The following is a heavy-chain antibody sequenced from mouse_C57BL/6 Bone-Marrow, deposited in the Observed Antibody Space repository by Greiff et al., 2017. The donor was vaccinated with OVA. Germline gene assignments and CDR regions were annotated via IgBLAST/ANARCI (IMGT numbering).Heavy chain of an antibody. D-gene: IGHD1-1*01. CDR2: INYDGSST. V-gene: IGHV5-16*01. J-gene: IGHJ2*01. Sequence: EVKLVESEGGLVQPGSSMKLSCTASGFTFSDYYMAWVRQVPEKGLEWVANINYDGSSTYYLDSLKSRFIISRDNAKNTLYLQMSSLKSEDTATYYCARSLFLDYWGQGTTLTVSS. CDR1: GFTFSDYY. CDR3: ARSLFLDY.